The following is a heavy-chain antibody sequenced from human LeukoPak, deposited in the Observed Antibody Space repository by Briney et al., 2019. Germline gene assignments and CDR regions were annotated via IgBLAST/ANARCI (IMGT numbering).Heavy chain of an antibody. J-gene: IGHJ6*03. V-gene: IGHV3-30*02. D-gene: IGHD2-2*01. CDR1: GFTFSSYG. Sequence: GGSLRLSCAASGFTFSSYGMHWVRQAPGKGLEWVAFIRYDGSNKYYADSVKGRFTISRDNSKNTLYLQMNSLRAEDTAVYYCASTWGVCSSTSCYYYYYYMDVWGKGTTVTVSS. CDR3: ASTWGVCSSTSCYYYYYYMDV. CDR2: IRYDGSNK.